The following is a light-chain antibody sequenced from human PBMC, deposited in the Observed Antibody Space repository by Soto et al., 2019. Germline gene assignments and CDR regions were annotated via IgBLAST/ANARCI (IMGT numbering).Light chain of an antibody. CDR1: SSDVGRYNR. CDR3: SSFTSSSTYV. V-gene: IGLV2-18*02. J-gene: IGLJ1*01. CDR2: DVS. Sequence: QSALTQPPSVSGSTGEAVTISCSGTSSDVGRYNRVSWYQQPPGTAPKLMLSDVSNRPSGVSDRFSGSKSGNTASLTISGLQAEDEADYYCSSFTSSSTYVFGTGTKVTVL.